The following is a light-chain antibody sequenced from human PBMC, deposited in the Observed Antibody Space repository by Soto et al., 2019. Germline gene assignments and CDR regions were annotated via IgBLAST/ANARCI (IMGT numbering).Light chain of an antibody. CDR1: QSVSSNS. Sequence: EIVLTQSPGTLSLSPGERATLSCRASQSVSSNSLAWYQQKPGQAPRLLIYDASSRATGIPDRFSGSGSGTDFTLTISRLEPEDFAVYYCHQYGSSPRTFGQGTKVEIK. CDR3: HQYGSSPRT. J-gene: IGKJ1*01. CDR2: DAS. V-gene: IGKV3-20*01.